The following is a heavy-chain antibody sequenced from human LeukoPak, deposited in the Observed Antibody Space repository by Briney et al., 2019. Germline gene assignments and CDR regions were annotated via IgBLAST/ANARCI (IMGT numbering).Heavy chain of an antibody. D-gene: IGHD6-13*01. CDR3: AKDRGSSWIRGFDY. CDR1: GFTFSSYG. Sequence: PGGSLRLSCAASGFTFSSYGMNWVRQAPGKGLEWVSAISGSGGSTYYADSVKGRFTISRDNSKNTLYLQMNSLRAEDTAVYYCAKDRGSSWIRGFDYWGQGTLVTVSS. V-gene: IGHV3-23*01. CDR2: ISGSGGST. J-gene: IGHJ4*02.